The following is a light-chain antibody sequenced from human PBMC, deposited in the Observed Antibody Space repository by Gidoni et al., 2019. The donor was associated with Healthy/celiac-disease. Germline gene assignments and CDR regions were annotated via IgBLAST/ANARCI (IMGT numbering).Light chain of an antibody. Sequence: DIVMTQSPATLSVSPGERATLSCRASQSVSSNLAWYQQKPGQAPRLLIYGASTRATGSPARFSGRGSGTEFTLTISSRQSEDFAVYYGQQYNNWPPYTFGQGTKLEIK. V-gene: IGKV3-15*01. J-gene: IGKJ2*01. CDR2: GAS. CDR1: QSVSSN. CDR3: QQYNNWPPYT.